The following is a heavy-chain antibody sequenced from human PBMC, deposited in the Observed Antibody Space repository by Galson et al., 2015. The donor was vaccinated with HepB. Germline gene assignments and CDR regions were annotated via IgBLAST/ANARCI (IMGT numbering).Heavy chain of an antibody. J-gene: IGHJ4*02. Sequence: SETLSLTCAVYGGSFSGYYWSWIRQPPGKGLEWIGEINPSGSTNYNPSLKSRVTISVDTSKNQFSLKLSSVTAADTAVYYCARSPPPRRGIVVIKRFFDYWAQGPLVTVSS. D-gene: IGHD3-22*01. V-gene: IGHV4-34*01. CDR3: ARSPPPRRGIVVIKRFFDY. CDR1: GGSFSGYY. CDR2: INPSGST.